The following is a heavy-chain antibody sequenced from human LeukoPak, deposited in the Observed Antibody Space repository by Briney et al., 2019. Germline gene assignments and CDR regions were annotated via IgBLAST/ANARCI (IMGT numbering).Heavy chain of an antibody. J-gene: IGHJ4*02. CDR2: ISSSSSTI. Sequence: GGSLRLSCAASGFTFSSYSMNWVRQAPGKGLEWVSYISSSSSTIYYADSVKGRFTISRDNAKNSLYLQMNRLRDEDTAVYYCARGPAEYYYDSSGYLRDNYYFDYWGQGTLVTVSS. V-gene: IGHV3-48*02. CDR1: GFTFSSYS. CDR3: ARGPAEYYYDSSGYLRDNYYFDY. D-gene: IGHD3-22*01.